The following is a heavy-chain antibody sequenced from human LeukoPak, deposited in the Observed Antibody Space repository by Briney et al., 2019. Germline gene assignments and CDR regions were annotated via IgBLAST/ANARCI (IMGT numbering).Heavy chain of an antibody. CDR3: AKDKLAYCGGDCPFDY. CDR2: ISGSGGST. D-gene: IGHD2-21*02. J-gene: IGHJ4*02. V-gene: IGHV3-23*01. CDR1: KFAFSSYA. Sequence: GGSLRLSCAASKFAFSSYAMSWVRQAPGKGLEWVSAISGSGGSTYYADSVKGRFTISRDNSKNTLYLQMNSLRAEDTAVYYCAKDKLAYCGGDCPFDYWGQGTLVTVSS.